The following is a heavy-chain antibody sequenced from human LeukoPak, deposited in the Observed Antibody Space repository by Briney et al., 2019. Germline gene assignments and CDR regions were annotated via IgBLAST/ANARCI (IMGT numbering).Heavy chain of an antibody. CDR1: GGTFSSYA. J-gene: IGHJ3*02. CDR3: ARETITMVRGVVDAFDI. CDR2: IIPIFGTA. Sequence: SVKVSCKASGGTFSSYAISWVRQAPGQGLEWMGGIIPIFGTANYAQKFQGRVTITADESTSTAYMDLSSLRSEDTAVYYCARETITMVRGVVDAFDIWGQGTMVTVSS. D-gene: IGHD3-10*01. V-gene: IGHV1-69*01.